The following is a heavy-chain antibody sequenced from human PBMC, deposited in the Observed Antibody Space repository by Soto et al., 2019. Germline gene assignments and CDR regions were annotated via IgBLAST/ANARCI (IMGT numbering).Heavy chain of an antibody. CDR3: ARDGPTYYEFWSGYWNWFDP. CDR1: GYTFTSYG. CDR2: ISAYNGNT. V-gene: IGHV1-18*01. Sequence: DSVKVSCKASGYTFTSYGISWVRQAPGQGLEWMGWISAYNGNTNYAQKLQGRVTMTTDTSTSTAYMELRSLRSDDTAVYYCARDGPTYYEFWSGYWNWFDPWGQGTLVTVSA. D-gene: IGHD3-3*01. J-gene: IGHJ5*02.